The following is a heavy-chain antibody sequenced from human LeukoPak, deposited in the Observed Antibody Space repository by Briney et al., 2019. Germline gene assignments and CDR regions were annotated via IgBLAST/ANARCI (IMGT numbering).Heavy chain of an antibody. Sequence: GGSLRLSCAASGFTFTNYAMSWVRQAPGKGLEWVGFIRSTTYGGTTEYAASVKGRFTISRDDSKSIAYLQMNSLKTEDTAVYYCTKDQTPFYWGQGTLVTVSS. CDR2: IRSTTYGGTT. V-gene: IGHV3-49*04. CDR1: GFTFTNYA. CDR3: TKDQTPFY. J-gene: IGHJ4*02.